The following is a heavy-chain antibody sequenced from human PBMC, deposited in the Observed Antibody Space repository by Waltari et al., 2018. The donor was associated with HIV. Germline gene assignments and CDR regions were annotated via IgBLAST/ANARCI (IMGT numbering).Heavy chain of an antibody. J-gene: IGHJ6*01. V-gene: IGHV4-38-2*02. CDR1: GYSIGHGYY. Sequence: QLLLQESGPGLVKPSETLALSCRVSGYSIGHGYYWGWIRQPPGGGLEWIATIHQSGRSYYNPSLKRRVTLSADPSTNEFSLNVNSVTAADTAVYYCARMDYGSGTPYIYVIDVWGQGTSVTVSS. CDR3: ARMDYGSGTPYIYVIDV. CDR2: IHQSGRS. D-gene: IGHD3-10*01.